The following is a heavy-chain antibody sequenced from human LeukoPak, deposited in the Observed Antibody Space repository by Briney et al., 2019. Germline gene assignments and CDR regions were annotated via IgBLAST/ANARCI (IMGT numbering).Heavy chain of an antibody. CDR2: IYYSGST. Sequence: SETLSLTCTVAGGSISSSSYYWGWIRKPPGKGLEWIGSIYYSGSTYYNPSLKSRVTISVDTSKNQFSLKLSSVTPEDTAVYYCARDIAVAGTEFWFDPWGQGTLVTASS. D-gene: IGHD6-19*01. J-gene: IGHJ5*02. V-gene: IGHV4-39*02. CDR1: GGSISSSSYY. CDR3: ARDIAVAGTEFWFDP.